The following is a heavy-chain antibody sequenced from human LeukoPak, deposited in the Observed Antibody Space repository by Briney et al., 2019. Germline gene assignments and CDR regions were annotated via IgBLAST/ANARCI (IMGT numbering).Heavy chain of an antibody. CDR1: GGSISNSFYY. D-gene: IGHD3-3*01. V-gene: IGHV4-39*07. CDR3: ASFLTTYDLKIDY. CDR2: IYYSGST. J-gene: IGHJ4*02. Sequence: PSETLSLTCTVSGGSISNSFYYWAWIRQPPGKGLQWIGSIYYSGSTYYNASLKSRVTISVDTSKNHFSLKLSSVTAADTAVYYCASFLTTYDLKIDYWGQGTLVTVSS.